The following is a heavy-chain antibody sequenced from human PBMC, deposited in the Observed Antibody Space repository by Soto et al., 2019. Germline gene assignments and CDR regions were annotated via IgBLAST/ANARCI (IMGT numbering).Heavy chain of an antibody. CDR1: GGTFSSYA. J-gene: IGHJ6*02. CDR3: ARVVVAATAMETFNGMDV. CDR2: IIPIFGTA. Sequence: ASVKVSCKASGGTFSSYAISWVRQAPGQGLEWMGGIIPIFGTANYAQKFQGRVTITADESTSTAYMELSSLRSEDTAVYYCARVVVAATAMETFNGMDVWGQGTTVTVSS. D-gene: IGHD2-15*01. V-gene: IGHV1-69*13.